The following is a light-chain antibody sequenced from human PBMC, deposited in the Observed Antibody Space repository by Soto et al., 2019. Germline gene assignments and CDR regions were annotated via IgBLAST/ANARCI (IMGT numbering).Light chain of an antibody. Sequence: QPVLTQPPSASASLGASVTLTCTLSSGDSNYKVDWYQQRPGKGPRFVMRVGTGGSVGSKGDGIPDRFSVLGSGLNRYLTIKNIQEEDESDYHGVADHGIGNNFVWVCGGGTPLTVL. CDR3: VADHGIGNNFVWV. CDR1: SGDSNYK. CDR2: VGTGGSVG. V-gene: IGLV9-49*01. J-gene: IGLJ3*02.